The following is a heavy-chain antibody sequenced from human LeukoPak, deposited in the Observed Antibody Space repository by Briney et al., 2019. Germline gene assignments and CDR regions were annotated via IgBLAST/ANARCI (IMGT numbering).Heavy chain of an antibody. CDR3: ARGSSWTDN. V-gene: IGHV4-34*01. CDR1: GGSFSGYY. Sequence: SETLSLTCAVYGGSFSGYYWSWIRQPPGKGLEWIGEINHSGSTNYNPSLKSRVTISVDTSKNQFSLKLSSVTAADTAVYYCARGSSWTDNWGQGTLVTVSS. D-gene: IGHD6-13*01. J-gene: IGHJ4*02. CDR2: INHSGST.